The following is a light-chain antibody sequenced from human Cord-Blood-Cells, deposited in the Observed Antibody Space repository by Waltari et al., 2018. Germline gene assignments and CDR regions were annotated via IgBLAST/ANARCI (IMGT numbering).Light chain of an antibody. CDR2: RNN. V-gene: IGLV1-47*01. J-gene: IGLJ3*02. CDR1: SSNIGSNY. Sequence: QSVLTQPPSASGTPGQRVPISCSGSSSNIGSNYVYWYQQLPGTAPELLIYRNNQRPSGVPDRFAGSKSGTSAALAISGLRSEDGADYYCAAWDDSLSGRVFGGGTKLTVL. CDR3: AAWDDSLSGRV.